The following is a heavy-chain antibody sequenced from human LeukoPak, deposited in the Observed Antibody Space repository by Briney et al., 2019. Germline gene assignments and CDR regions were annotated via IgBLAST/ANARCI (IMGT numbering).Heavy chain of an antibody. CDR2: ISGSGGST. CDR3: AKGPRYDFWSGYSYYFDY. CDR1: GFTFSSYA. D-gene: IGHD3-3*01. J-gene: IGHJ4*02. Sequence: GGSLRLPCAASGFTFSSYAMSWVRQAPGKGLEWVSAISGSGGSTYYADSVKGRFTISRDNSKNTLYLQMNSLRAEDTAVYYCAKGPRYDFWSGYSYYFDYWGQGTLVTVSS. V-gene: IGHV3-23*01.